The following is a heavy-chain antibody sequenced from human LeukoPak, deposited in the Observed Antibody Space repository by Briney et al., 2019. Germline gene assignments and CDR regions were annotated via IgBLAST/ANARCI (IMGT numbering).Heavy chain of an antibody. CDR1: GFTFSRYY. Sequence: GGSLRLSXAASGFTFSRYYMHCVRQALGKGLVWDSRINSDGSSTTYADSVKGRFTISRDNAKNTLYLQMNSLKVEDTAVYYCTRVFVGDEYSSSGYWGQGTLVTVSS. CDR2: INSDGSST. CDR3: TRVFVGDEYSSSGY. D-gene: IGHD6-13*01. J-gene: IGHJ4*02. V-gene: IGHV3-74*01.